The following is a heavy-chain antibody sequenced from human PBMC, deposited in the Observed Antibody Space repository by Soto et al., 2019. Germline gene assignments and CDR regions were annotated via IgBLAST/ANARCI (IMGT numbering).Heavy chain of an antibody. J-gene: IGHJ4*02. CDR3: VKDQGSSWYEIDY. CDR1: GFTVSSNY. D-gene: IGHD6-13*01. CDR2: IYSGGST. Sequence: GGSLRLSCAASGFTVSSNYMSWVRQAPGKGLEWVSVIYSGGSTYYADSVKGRFTISRHNSKNTLYLQMNSLRAEDTAVYYCVKDQGSSWYEIDYWGQGSLVTVSS. V-gene: IGHV3-53*01.